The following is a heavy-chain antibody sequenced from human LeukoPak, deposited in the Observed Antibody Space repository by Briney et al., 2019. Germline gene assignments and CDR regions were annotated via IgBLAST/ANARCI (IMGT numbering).Heavy chain of an antibody. CDR3: ARHGPLYDIWSAQFYFDH. D-gene: IGHD3-3*01. V-gene: IGHV4-59*08. CDR2: IYFSGTT. Sequence: PSETLSLTCTVSGDSISTYYWSWIRQPPGKRLEWIGYIYFSGTTNYNPSLKSRVTISVDTSKNQFSLRLSSVTAADTAVYYCARHGPLYDIWSAQFYFDHWGQGTLVIVSS. CDR1: GDSISTYY. J-gene: IGHJ4*02.